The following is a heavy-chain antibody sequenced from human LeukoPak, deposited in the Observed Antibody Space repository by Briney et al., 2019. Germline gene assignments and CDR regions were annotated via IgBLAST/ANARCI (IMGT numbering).Heavy chain of an antibody. CDR1: GFTFSSYG. CDR3: ASGRPRRLGPLAY. J-gene: IGHJ4*02. Sequence: GRSLRLSCAASGFTFSSYGMHWVRQAPGKGLEWVAVIWYDGSNKYYADSVKGRFTISRDNSKNTLYLQMNSLRAEDTAGYYCASGRPRRLGPLAYWGQGTLVTVSS. V-gene: IGHV3-33*01. D-gene: IGHD7-27*01. CDR2: IWYDGSNK.